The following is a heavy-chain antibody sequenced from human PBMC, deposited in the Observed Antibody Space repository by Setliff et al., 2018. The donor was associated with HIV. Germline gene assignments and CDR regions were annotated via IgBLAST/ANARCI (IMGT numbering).Heavy chain of an antibody. J-gene: IGHJ4*02. CDR1: GFNFLAHW. D-gene: IGHD3-10*01. V-gene: IGHV5-51*01. CDR2: VYPGDSDT. CDR3: ARLPYYVSGGVFDH. Sequence: GESLKISCQCSGFNFLAHWIGWVRQVPEKGLEWMGIVYPGDSDTRYNPSFEGQVTVSADKTITTAYLQLTSLQASDTAMYFCARLPYYVSGGVFDHWGKGTLVTVPQ.